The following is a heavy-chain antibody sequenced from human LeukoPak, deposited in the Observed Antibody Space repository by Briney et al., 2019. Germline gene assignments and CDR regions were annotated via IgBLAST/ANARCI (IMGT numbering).Heavy chain of an antibody. Sequence: GGSLRLSCAASGFTFSSYGMHWVRQAPGKGLEWVANIKQDGSEKYYVDSVKGRFTISRDNAKNSLYLQMNSLRAEDTAVYYCARDQKQQSLNYWGQGTLVTVSS. J-gene: IGHJ4*02. CDR3: ARDQKQQSLNY. CDR2: IKQDGSEK. CDR1: GFTFSSYG. V-gene: IGHV3-7*01. D-gene: IGHD6-13*01.